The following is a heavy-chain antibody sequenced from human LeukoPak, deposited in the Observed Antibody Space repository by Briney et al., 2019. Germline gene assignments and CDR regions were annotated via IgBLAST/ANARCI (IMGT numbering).Heavy chain of an antibody. CDR2: MNPNSGNT. D-gene: IGHD2-2*01. CDR1: GYTFTSYD. V-gene: IGHV1-8*01. CDR3: ARSVPAAMIYYCYGMDV. Sequence: ASVKVSCKASGYTFTSYDINWVRQATGQGLEWMGWMNPNSGNTGYAQKFQGRVTMTRNTSISTAYMELSSLRSEDTAVYYCARSVPAAMIYYCYGMDVWGQGTTVTVSS. J-gene: IGHJ6*02.